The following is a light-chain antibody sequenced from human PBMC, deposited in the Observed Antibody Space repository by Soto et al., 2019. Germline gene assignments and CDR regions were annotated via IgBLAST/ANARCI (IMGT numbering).Light chain of an antibody. CDR3: QRYGDSHT. V-gene: IGKV3-20*01. CDR1: ESVSTRH. Sequence: EIVLTQSPGTLSLSPGERATLSCRASESVSTRHLAWYQQRPGQAPRLLIHGASSKATGIPDRFTGSGSGTDFTLTISRLEPEDFAVYYCQRYGDSHTCGQGTRLE. J-gene: IGKJ5*01. CDR2: GAS.